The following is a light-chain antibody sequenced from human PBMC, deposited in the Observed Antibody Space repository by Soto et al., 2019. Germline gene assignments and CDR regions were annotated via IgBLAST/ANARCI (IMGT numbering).Light chain of an antibody. J-gene: IGKJ2*01. Sequence: DIQKTQSPSSLSASVGDRVTITCRASQSITYWLAWYQQKPGRAPKLLIYDVFNLQSGVPSRFSGSGSGTEFTLTISSLQPDDSATYYCQQYHSFSFTFGQGTKVDIK. CDR1: QSITYW. V-gene: IGKV1-5*01. CDR3: QQYHSFSFT. CDR2: DVF.